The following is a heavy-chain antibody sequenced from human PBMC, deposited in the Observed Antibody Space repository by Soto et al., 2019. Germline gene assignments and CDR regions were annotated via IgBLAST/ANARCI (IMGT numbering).Heavy chain of an antibody. Sequence: SETLSLTCTVSGGSISSSSYYWGWIRQPPGKGLEWIGSIYYSGSTYYNPSLKSRVTISVDTSKNQFSLKLSSVTAADTAVYYCARHVGYCSSTSCYTQAYYFDYWGQGTLVTVSS. J-gene: IGHJ4*02. CDR1: GGSISSSSYY. CDR2: IYYSGST. V-gene: IGHV4-39*01. D-gene: IGHD2-2*02. CDR3: ARHVGYCSSTSCYTQAYYFDY.